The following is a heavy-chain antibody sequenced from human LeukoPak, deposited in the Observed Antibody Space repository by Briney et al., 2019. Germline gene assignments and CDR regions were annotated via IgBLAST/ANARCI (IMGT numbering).Heavy chain of an antibody. CDR2: IYYSGST. Sequence: SQTLSLTCTVSGGSISSGDYYWSWIRQPPGKGLEWIGCIYYSGSTYYNPSLKSRVTISVDTSKNQFSLKLSSVTAADTAVYYCARVRDDYVWGSYRYLDYWGQGTLVTVSS. V-gene: IGHV4-30-4*01. CDR1: GGSISSGDYY. J-gene: IGHJ4*02. D-gene: IGHD3-16*02. CDR3: ARVRDDYVWGSYRYLDY.